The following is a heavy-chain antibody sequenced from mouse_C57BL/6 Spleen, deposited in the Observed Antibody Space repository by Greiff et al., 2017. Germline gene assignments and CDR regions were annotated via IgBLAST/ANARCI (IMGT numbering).Heavy chain of an antibody. V-gene: IGHV5-6*01. Sequence: EVQLQESGGDLVKPGGSLKLSCAASGFTFSSYGMSWVRQTPDKRLEWVATISSGGSYTYYPDNVKGRFTISRDNAKNNLYLQMSPLKSEATAMYYCAREGLREGTWFAYWGQGTLVTVSA. CDR1: GFTFSSYG. D-gene: IGHD2-4*01. CDR3: AREGLREGTWFAY. CDR2: ISSGGSYT. J-gene: IGHJ3*01.